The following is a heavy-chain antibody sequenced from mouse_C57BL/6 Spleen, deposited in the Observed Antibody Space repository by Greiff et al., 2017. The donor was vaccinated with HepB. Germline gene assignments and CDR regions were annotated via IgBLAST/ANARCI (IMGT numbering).Heavy chain of an antibody. J-gene: IGHJ3*01. Sequence: QVQLQQSGAELAKPGASVKLSCKASGYTFTSYWMHWVKQRPGQGLEWIGYINPSSGYTKYNQKFKDKAPLTADKSSSTAYMQLSSLTSEDAAVYFCASGNYDYLAWFAYWGQGTLVTVSA. V-gene: IGHV1-7*01. CDR1: GYTFTSYW. CDR3: ASGNYDYLAWFAY. CDR2: INPSSGYT. D-gene: IGHD2-4*01.